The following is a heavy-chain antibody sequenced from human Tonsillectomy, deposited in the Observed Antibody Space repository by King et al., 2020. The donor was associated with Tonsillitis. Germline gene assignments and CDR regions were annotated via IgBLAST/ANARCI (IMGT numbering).Heavy chain of an antibody. CDR1: GFTFSSYG. Sequence: VQLVESGGGVVQPGGSLRLSCAVSGFTFSSYGMHWVRQAPGKGLEWVAFIRNDGSNKYYADYVKGRFTISRDNSKNTLYLKMNSLRAEDTAVYYCANDRTGQWPSVQPFDSWGRGTLVTVSS. V-gene: IGHV3-30*02. D-gene: IGHD6-19*01. CDR2: IRNDGSNK. CDR3: ANDRTGQWPSVQPFDS. J-gene: IGHJ4*02.